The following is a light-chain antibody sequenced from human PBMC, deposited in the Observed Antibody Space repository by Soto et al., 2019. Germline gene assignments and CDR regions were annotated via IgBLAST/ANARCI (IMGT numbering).Light chain of an antibody. J-gene: IGKJ1*01. CDR3: QKYSTAPQT. V-gene: IGKV1-27*01. CDR2: AAS. CDR1: QGIFDY. Sequence: DIQMTQSPSSLSASVGDRVTITCRASQGIFDYVAWFQQKPGKAPKLLIYAASTLHSGVPSRFSGSGAGTDFTLTISSLQPEDFATYYCQKYSTAPQTFGQGTKVEIK.